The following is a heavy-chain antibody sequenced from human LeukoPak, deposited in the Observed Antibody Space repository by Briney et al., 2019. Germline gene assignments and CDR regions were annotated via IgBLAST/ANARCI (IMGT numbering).Heavy chain of an antibody. J-gene: IGHJ4*02. CDR3: AKSRGSGTYLYYFDS. CDR2: IHYDGNNK. CDR1: GFTFRTYG. Sequence: GGSLRLSCAASGFTFRTYGMHWVRQAPGKGLEWLAFIHYDGNNKNYAASVRGRFTISRDISKNTLYLQMSSLRPEDTAVYYCAKSRGSGTYLYYFDSWGQGTLVTVSS. D-gene: IGHD3-10*01. V-gene: IGHV3-30*02.